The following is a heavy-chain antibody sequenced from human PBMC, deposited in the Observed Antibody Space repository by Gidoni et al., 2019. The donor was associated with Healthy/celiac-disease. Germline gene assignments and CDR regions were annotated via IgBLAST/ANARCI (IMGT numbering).Heavy chain of an antibody. CDR2: ISYDGSNK. J-gene: IGHJ4*02. CDR1: GVTFIRYA. V-gene: IGHV3-30-3*01. D-gene: IGHD1-26*01. Sequence: QVQLVESGGGVVQPGRSLGLSCAASGVTFIRYATHRVRQDSGKGLGWVAVISYDGSNKYYADSVKGRFTISRDNSKNTLYLQMNSLRAEDTAAYYCARDQWELQEGGYYFDYWGQGTLVTVSS. CDR3: ARDQWELQEGGYYFDY.